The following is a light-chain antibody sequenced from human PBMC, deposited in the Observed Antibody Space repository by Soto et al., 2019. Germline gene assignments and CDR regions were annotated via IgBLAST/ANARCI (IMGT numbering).Light chain of an antibody. J-gene: IGKJ3*01. Sequence: DIQMTQSPSSLSASVGDRVTITCRASQDISNYLAWYQQKPGKVPKLLIYAASTLQSGVPSRFSDSGSWTDFTLTISSLKPEDIATYYCQNYNSAPVTFGPGTNVNIK. CDR2: AAS. V-gene: IGKV1-27*01. CDR1: QDISNY. CDR3: QNYNSAPVT.